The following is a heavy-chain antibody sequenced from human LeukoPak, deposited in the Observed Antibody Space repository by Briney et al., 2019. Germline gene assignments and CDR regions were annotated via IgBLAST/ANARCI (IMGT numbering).Heavy chain of an antibody. V-gene: IGHV4-4*02. D-gene: IGHD2-15*01. J-gene: IGHJ4*02. Sequence: SGTLSLTCAVSGGSISSGYWWSWVRQPPMKGLEWIGEIIDSGSTNYNPTLKGRITISLDKTKNQFSLNVNSVTAADTAVYYCATYGPTSGGYTFEYWGQGILVTVSS. CDR3: ATYGPTSGGYTFEY. CDR1: GGSISSGYW. CDR2: IIDSGST.